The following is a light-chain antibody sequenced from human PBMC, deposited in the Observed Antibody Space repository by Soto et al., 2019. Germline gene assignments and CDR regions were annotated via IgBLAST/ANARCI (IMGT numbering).Light chain of an antibody. Sequence: SVLTQPASVSGSPGQSITISCTGTSRDVGAYDFVSWYQQHPDKAPKLMIYEVSNRPSGVSNRFSGSKSVNTATLTISGLQAEDEADYYCSSYTSSSTRVFGAGTKVTVL. CDR1: SRDVGAYDF. V-gene: IGLV2-14*03. CDR2: EVS. J-gene: IGLJ1*01. CDR3: SSYTSSSTRV.